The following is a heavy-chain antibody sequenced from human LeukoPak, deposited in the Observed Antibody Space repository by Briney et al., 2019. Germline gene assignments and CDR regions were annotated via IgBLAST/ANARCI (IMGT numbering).Heavy chain of an antibody. Sequence: GGSLRLSCAASGFTFSSYAMSWVRQAPGKGLEWVAKIKEDGNEIYYVDSVKGRFTISRDNTKNSLFLQMNSLRAEDTAVYYCATGGAVAGRFAYWGQGTLVTVSS. CDR3: ATGGAVAGRFAY. J-gene: IGHJ4*02. CDR2: IKEDGNEI. V-gene: IGHV3-7*01. CDR1: GFTFSSYA. D-gene: IGHD6-19*01.